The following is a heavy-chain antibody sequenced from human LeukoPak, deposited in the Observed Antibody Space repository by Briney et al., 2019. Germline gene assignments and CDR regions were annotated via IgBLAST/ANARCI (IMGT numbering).Heavy chain of an antibody. CDR2: ISYDGSNK. V-gene: IGHV3-30-3*01. CDR3: ARELEPEPVYCSSTSCLYYYMDV. Sequence: GRSLRLSCAASGFTFRSYAMHWVRQAPGKGLEWVAVISYDGSNKYYADSVKGRFTISRDNSKNTLYLQMNSLRAEDTAVYYCARELEPEPVYCSSTSCLYYYMDVWGKGTTVTVSS. J-gene: IGHJ6*03. CDR1: GFTFRSYA. D-gene: IGHD2-2*01.